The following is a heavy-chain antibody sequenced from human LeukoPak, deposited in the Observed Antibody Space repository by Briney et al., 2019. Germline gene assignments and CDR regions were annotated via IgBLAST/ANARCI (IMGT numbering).Heavy chain of an antibody. Sequence: ASVKVSCKASGYTFTGYYMHWVRQAPGQGLEWMGWINPNSGGTNYAQKFQGWVTMTRDTSISTAYMELSSLRSEDTAVYYCARSPAAGTLSYYYYGMDVWGQGTTVTVSS. CDR3: ARSPAAGTLSYYYYGMDV. CDR2: INPNSGGT. J-gene: IGHJ6*02. V-gene: IGHV1-2*04. D-gene: IGHD6-13*01. CDR1: GYTFTGYY.